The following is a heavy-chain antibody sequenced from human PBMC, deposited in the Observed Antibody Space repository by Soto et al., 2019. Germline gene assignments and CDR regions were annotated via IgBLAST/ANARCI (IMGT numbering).Heavy chain of an antibody. J-gene: IGHJ4*02. CDR3: ARGSSNWAYYFDF. CDR1: GFTFSSYS. D-gene: IGHD6-13*01. V-gene: IGHV3-48*02. Sequence: EVHLVESGGGLVQPGGSLRLSCAASGFTFSSYSLNWVRQAPGKGLEGVSYITSSGTTVYYADSVRGRFSISSDNAKNSLYLQMNSLRDDGTAVYYCARGSSNWAYYFDFWGQGTLVTVSS. CDR2: ITSSGTTV.